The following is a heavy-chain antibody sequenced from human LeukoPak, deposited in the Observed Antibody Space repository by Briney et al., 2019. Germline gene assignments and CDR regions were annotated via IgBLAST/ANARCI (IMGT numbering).Heavy chain of an antibody. D-gene: IGHD6-6*01. Sequence: SETLSLXCAVYGGSFSGYYWSWIRQPPGKGLEWIGEINHSGSTNYNPSLKSRVTISVDTSKNQFFLKLSSVTAADTAVYYCARGCKQLVSRYYYYYYMDVWGKGTTVTVSS. J-gene: IGHJ6*03. CDR2: INHSGST. V-gene: IGHV4-34*01. CDR1: GGSFSGYY. CDR3: ARGCKQLVSRYYYYYYMDV.